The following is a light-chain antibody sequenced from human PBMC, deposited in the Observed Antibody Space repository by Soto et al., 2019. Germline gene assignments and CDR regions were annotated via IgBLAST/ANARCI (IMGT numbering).Light chain of an antibody. Sequence: EIVMTQTPLSLSVAPGQPASISCKSIESLLHSDGKTYLYWYMQKRGQPPHXXSYELSNRFSGVPDKFRGSGSGTDFTLKISRVGAEDVGVYYCMQSIQVPITFGQGTRLEIK. CDR2: ELS. CDR1: ESLLHSDGKTY. CDR3: MQSIQVPIT. J-gene: IGKJ5*01. V-gene: IGKV2D-29*01.